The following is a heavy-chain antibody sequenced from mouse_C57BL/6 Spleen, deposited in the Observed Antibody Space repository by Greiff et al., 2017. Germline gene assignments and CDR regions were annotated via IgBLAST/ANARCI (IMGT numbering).Heavy chain of an antibody. J-gene: IGHJ2*01. V-gene: IGHV7-3*01. CDR1: GFNFTDYY. D-gene: IGHD4-1*02. Sequence: EVHLVESGGGLVQPGGSLSLSCAASGFNFTDYYMSWVRQPPGKALEWLGFIRNKANGYTTEYSASVKGRFTISRDNSQSILYLQMNALRAEDSASYYFERYPTTVTFYYWDQDTTLTVSS. CDR2: IRNKANGYTT. CDR3: ERYPTTVTFYY.